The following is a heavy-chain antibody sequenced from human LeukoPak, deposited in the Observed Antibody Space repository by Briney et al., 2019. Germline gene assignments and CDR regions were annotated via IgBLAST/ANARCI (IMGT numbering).Heavy chain of an antibody. CDR2: ISGSGGST. CDR3: AKDLQMSY. J-gene: IGHJ4*02. Sequence: SGGSLRLSCAASGFTFSSSAMNWVRQAPGKGLEWVSTISGSGGSTYYADSVKGRFTISRDNAKNTLYLQMNSLRAEDTAVYYCAKDLQMSYWGQGTLVAVSS. V-gene: IGHV3-23*01. CDR1: GFTFSSSA.